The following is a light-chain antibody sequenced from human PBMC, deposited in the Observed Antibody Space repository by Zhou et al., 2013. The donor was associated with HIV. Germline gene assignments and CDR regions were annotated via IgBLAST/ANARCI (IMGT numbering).Light chain of an antibody. CDR1: QSVSTN. CDR2: GAS. CDR3: QQFNNWPPI. Sequence: ERVMTQSPATLSVSPGERATLSCRASQSVSTNVAWYQQKPGQAPRLLIYGASTRAPGISARFSGSGSGTEFTLTISSLQSEDFAVYYCQQFNNWPPIFGQGTKLEIK. V-gene: IGKV3-15*01. J-gene: IGKJ2*01.